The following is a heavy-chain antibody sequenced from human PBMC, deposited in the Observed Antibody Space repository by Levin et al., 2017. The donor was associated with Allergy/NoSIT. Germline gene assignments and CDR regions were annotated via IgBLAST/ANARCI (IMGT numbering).Heavy chain of an antibody. J-gene: IGHJ4*02. CDR2: ISWNSGSI. V-gene: IGHV3-9*01. CDR3: AKDKGYSYGTTNFDY. D-gene: IGHD5-18*01. CDR1: GFTFDDYA. Sequence: SLKISCAASGFTFDDYAMHWVRQAPGKGLEWVSGISWNSGSIGYADSVKGRFTISRDNAKNSLYLQMNSLRAEDTALYYCAKDKGYSYGTTNFDYWGQGTLVTVSS.